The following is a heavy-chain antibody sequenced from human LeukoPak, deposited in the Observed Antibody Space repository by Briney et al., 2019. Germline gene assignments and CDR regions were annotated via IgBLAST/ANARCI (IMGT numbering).Heavy chain of an antibody. D-gene: IGHD3/OR15-3a*01. CDR3: ARDKDFASDY. Sequence: PGGSLRLSCAASGFTFSSYSMNWVRQAPGKGLEWVSYISGGSDTISYADSVKGRFSISRDNAKNSLYLQMSSLRDEDTAVYYCARDKDFASDYWGQGTLVTISS. J-gene: IGHJ4*02. V-gene: IGHV3-48*02. CDR2: ISGGSDTI. CDR1: GFTFSSYS.